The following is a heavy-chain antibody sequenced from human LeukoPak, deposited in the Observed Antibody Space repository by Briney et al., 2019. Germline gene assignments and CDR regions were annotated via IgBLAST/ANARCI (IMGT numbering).Heavy chain of an antibody. D-gene: IGHD2-2*01. Sequence: ASVKVSCKASGYTFTSYGISWVRQAPGQGLEWMGWISAYNGNTNYAQKLQGRVTMTTDTSTSTAYMELSSLRSEDTAVYYCAREVVVVPAAIYYYYGMDVWGQGTTVTVSS. CDR1: GYTFTSYG. CDR3: AREVVVVPAAIYYYYGMDV. J-gene: IGHJ6*02. V-gene: IGHV1-18*01. CDR2: ISAYNGNT.